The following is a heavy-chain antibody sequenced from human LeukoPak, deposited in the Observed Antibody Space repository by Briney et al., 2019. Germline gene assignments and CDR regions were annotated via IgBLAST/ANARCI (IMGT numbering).Heavy chain of an antibody. CDR1: GGSISSYY. D-gene: IGHD6-19*01. J-gene: IGHJ4*02. V-gene: IGHV4-59*01. CDR2: IYYSGST. Sequence: SETLSLTCTVSGGSISSYYWSWIRQPPGKGLEWIGYIYYSGSTNYNPSLKSRVTISVDTSKNQFSLKLSSVTAADTAVYYCARIPGGRYHIFDYWGQGTLVTVSS. CDR3: ARIPGGRYHIFDY.